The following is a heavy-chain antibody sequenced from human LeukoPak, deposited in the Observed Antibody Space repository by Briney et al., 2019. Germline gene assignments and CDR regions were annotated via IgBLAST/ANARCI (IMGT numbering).Heavy chain of an antibody. CDR2: IYHSGNT. Sequence: SETLSLTCAVSGYSISSGYYWGWIRQPPGKGLEWIGTIYHSGNTYYNPSLKSRVTISVDTSKNQFSLKLSSVTAADTAVYYCAREVATPQDVWGKGTTVTVSS. J-gene: IGHJ6*04. CDR3: AREVATPQDV. V-gene: IGHV4-38-2*02. CDR1: GYSISSGYY.